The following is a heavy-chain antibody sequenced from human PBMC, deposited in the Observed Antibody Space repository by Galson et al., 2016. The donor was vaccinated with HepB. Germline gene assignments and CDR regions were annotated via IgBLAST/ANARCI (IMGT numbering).Heavy chain of an antibody. D-gene: IGHD2/OR15-2a*01. V-gene: IGHV3-53*04. CDR2: IYSSGAT. Sequence: SLRLSCAASGFTVTSSYMSWVRQAPGKGLEWVSVIYSSGATYYADSGEGRFIISRHNSRNTLDLQMNSLRNEDTALYYCARGLVGSTTAFDSWGQGTLVAVSS. CDR3: ARGLVGSTTAFDS. J-gene: IGHJ4*02. CDR1: GFTVTSSY.